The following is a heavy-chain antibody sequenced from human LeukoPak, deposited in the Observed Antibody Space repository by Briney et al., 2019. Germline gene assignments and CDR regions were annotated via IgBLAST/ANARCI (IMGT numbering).Heavy chain of an antibody. Sequence: GESLKISCKGSGYSFTSYWIGWVRQMPGKGLEWMGIIYPGDSDTRYSPSFQGQVTSSADKSISTAYLQWSSLKASDTAMYYCARLTATTGTTTLDNWFDPWGQGTLVTVSS. CDR3: ARLTATTGTTTLDNWFDP. CDR2: IYPGDSDT. D-gene: IGHD1-1*01. CDR1: GYSFTSYW. J-gene: IGHJ5*02. V-gene: IGHV5-51*01.